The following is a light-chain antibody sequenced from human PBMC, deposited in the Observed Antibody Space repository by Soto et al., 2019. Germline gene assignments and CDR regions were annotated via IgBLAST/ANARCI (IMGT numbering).Light chain of an antibody. V-gene: IGLV4-69*01. CDR3: QTWGTGIWV. Sequence: QLVLTQSPSASASLGASVKLTCTLSSGHSSYTIAWHQQQPEMGPRFLMKLTSDGSHRKGDGIPDRFSGSSSGAERYLTISSLQSEDEADYYCQTWGTGIWVFGGGTQLTVL. CDR2: LTSDGSH. J-gene: IGLJ3*02. CDR1: SGHSSYT.